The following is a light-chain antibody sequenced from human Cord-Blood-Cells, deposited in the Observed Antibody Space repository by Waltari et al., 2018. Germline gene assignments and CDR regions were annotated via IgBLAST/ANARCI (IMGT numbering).Light chain of an antibody. J-gene: IGKJ2*01. CDR2: GAS. V-gene: IGKV3-20*01. Sequence: DIVLTQSPGTLSLSPAERATLSCRASQSVSSSYLAWYPQKPGQAPRPLFYGASSRATGIPDRCSGSGSGTDFTLTISRLEPEDFAVYYCQQYGSSPPYTFGQGTKLEIK. CDR3: QQYGSSPPYT. CDR1: QSVSSSY.